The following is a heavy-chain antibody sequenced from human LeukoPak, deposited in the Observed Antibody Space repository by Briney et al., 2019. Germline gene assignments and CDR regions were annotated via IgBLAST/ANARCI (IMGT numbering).Heavy chain of an antibody. CDR3: ARGSSFFDY. Sequence: SETLSLTCTVSGGSISSGSYYWSWIRQPAGKGLEWIGYIYYSGSTNYNPSLKSRVTISVGTSKNQFSLKLSSVTATDTAVYYCARGSSFFDYWGQGTLVTVSS. V-gene: IGHV4-61*10. CDR1: GGSISSGSYY. D-gene: IGHD6-13*01. CDR2: IYYSGST. J-gene: IGHJ4*02.